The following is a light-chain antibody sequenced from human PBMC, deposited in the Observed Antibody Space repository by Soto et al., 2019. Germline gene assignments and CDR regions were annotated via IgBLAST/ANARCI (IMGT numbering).Light chain of an antibody. V-gene: IGKV3-20*01. CDR1: QTVSSSY. J-gene: IGKJ3*01. CDR2: GAS. Sequence: EIVLTQSPGTLSLSPGERATLSCRASQTVSSSYLAWYQQKPGQAPRLLIYGASSRATGIPDRFSGSGSGTDFTLTISRLEPEDFAVYYCQQYNNWPGTFGPGTKVDIK. CDR3: QQYNNWPGT.